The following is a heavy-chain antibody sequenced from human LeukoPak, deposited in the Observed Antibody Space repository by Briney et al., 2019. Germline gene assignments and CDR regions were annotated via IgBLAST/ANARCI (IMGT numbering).Heavy chain of an antibody. J-gene: IGHJ4*02. V-gene: IGHV4-34*01. Sequence: SETLSLTCAVYGGSFSGYYWSWIHQPPGKGLEWIGEINHSGSTNYNPSLKSRVTISVDTSKNQFSLKLSSVTAADTAVYYCARAGVLYYGSGSYYKEVFDYWGQGTLVTVSS. CDR1: GGSFSGYY. CDR2: INHSGST. D-gene: IGHD3-10*01. CDR3: ARAGVLYYGSGSYYKEVFDY.